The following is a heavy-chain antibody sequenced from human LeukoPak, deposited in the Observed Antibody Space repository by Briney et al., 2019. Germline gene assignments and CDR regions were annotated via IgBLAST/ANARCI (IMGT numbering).Heavy chain of an antibody. CDR3: ARRVIMLRGVIKNCFDP. V-gene: IGHV4-34*01. D-gene: IGHD3-10*01. Sequence: PSETLSLTCTVSGGSISSYYWSWIRQPPGKGLEWIGEINHSGSTNYNPSPKSRVTISVDTSKNQFSLKPSSVTAAEAAVDYFARRVIMLRGVIKNCFDPWGQGTLVTVSS. J-gene: IGHJ5*02. CDR1: GGSISSYY. CDR2: INHSGST.